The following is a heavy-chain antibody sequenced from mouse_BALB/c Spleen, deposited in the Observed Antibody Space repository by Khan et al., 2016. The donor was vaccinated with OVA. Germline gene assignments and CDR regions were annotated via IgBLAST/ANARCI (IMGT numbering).Heavy chain of an antibody. CDR1: GYTFTDYI. V-gene: IGHV1-62-2*01. D-gene: IGHD2-1*01. Sequence: QVQLQQSGAGLVKPGASVRLSCKASGYTFTDYIIHWVKQRSGQGLEWIGWFYTGSGSIEYNEKFKDKATLTADKSSASVYMELSRLTSEDSAVSFCARQFYYGNVNFAIDYGGQGTSVTVSS. CDR2: FYTGSGSI. J-gene: IGHJ4*01. CDR3: ARQFYYGNVNFAIDY.